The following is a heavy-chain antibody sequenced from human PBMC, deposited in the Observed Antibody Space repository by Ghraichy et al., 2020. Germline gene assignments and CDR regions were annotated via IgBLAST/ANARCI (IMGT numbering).Heavy chain of an antibody. D-gene: IGHD1-7*01. CDR3: ARDQPRTFHNRLDLRFHC. J-gene: IGHJ4*02. CDR2: ISASNGNT. V-gene: IGHV1-18*01. Sequence: GWISASNGNTNYAQKLQGRLTMTTDTSTSTAYMELRSLRSDDTAVYYCARDQPRTFHNRLDLRFHCWGQGTLVTVSA.